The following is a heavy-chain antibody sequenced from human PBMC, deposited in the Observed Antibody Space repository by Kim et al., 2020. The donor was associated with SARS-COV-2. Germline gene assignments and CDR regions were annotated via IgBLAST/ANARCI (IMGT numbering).Heavy chain of an antibody. Sequence: GGSLRLSCAASGFTFSSYAMSWVRQAPGKGLEWVSAISGSGGSTYYADSVKGRFTISRDNSKNTLYLQMNSLRAEDTAVYYCAKDPRDYYDSSGYYQDYWGQGTLVTVSS. D-gene: IGHD3-22*01. CDR2: ISGSGGST. J-gene: IGHJ4*02. CDR3: AKDPRDYYDSSGYYQDY. CDR1: GFTFSSYA. V-gene: IGHV3-23*01.